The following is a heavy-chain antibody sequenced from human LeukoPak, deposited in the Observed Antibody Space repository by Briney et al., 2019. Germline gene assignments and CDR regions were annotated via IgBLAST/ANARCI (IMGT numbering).Heavy chain of an antibody. CDR1: GESFSGYY. Sequence: PSETLSLTCAVYGESFSGYYWAWIRQPPGKRLEWIGEINDNGDTDYIPSLKSRVTISSDMSKKHFSLKLSSVTAADTVLYFCARRRIAPSGTFRFDPWGQGTLVTVSS. D-gene: IGHD6-13*01. V-gene: IGHV4-34*01. CDR2: INDNGDT. J-gene: IGHJ5*02. CDR3: ARRRIAPSGTFRFDP.